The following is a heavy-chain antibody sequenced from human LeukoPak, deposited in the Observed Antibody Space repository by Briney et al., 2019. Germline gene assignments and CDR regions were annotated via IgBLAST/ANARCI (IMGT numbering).Heavy chain of an antibody. CDR2: IIPIFGTA. CDR1: GYTFTSYA. CDR3: ARDRSDSSGFDY. Sequence: SVKVSCKASGYTFTSYAISWVRQAPGQGLEWMGGIIPIFGTANYAQKFQGRVTITADKSTSTAYMELSSLRSEDTAVYYCARDRSDSSGFDYWGQGTLVTVSS. D-gene: IGHD3-22*01. V-gene: IGHV1-69*06. J-gene: IGHJ4*02.